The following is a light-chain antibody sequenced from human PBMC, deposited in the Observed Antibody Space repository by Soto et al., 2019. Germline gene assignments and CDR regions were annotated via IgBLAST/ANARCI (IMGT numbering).Light chain of an antibody. J-gene: IGLJ3*02. Sequence: SVLTQPPSASGTPGQRVTISCSGSRSNIGSNAVSWYQQLPGTAPKLLIYNDNQRPSGVPDRFSASKFGTSASLAISGLQSEDEADYYCAAWDDSLNARGVFGGGTKLTVL. CDR2: NDN. CDR1: RSNIGSNA. CDR3: AAWDDSLNARGV. V-gene: IGLV1-44*01.